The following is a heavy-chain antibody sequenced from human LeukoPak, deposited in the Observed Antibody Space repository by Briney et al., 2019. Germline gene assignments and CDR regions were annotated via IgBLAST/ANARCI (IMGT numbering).Heavy chain of an antibody. CDR3: ARYSNYGDYYYYMDV. D-gene: IGHD4-11*01. J-gene: IGHJ6*03. CDR2: IYYSGST. CDR1: GGSISSGSYY. V-gene: IGHV4-61*01. Sequence: SETLSLTCTVSGGSISSGSYYWTWIRQPPGKGLEWIGYIYYSGSTNYNPSLKSRVTISVDTSKNQFSLKLSSVTAADTAVYYCARYSNYGDYYYYMDVWGKGTTVTVSS.